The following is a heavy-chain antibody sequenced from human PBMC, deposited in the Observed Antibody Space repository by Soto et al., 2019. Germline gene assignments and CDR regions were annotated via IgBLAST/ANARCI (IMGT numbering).Heavy chain of an antibody. CDR2: IYYSGST. Sequence: SETLSLTCTVSGGSISSSYWGWIRQPPGKGLEWIGSIYYSGSTYYNPSLKSRVTISVDTSKNQFSLKLSSVTAADTAVYYCASQQLVLDYWGQGTLVTVSS. D-gene: IGHD6-13*01. V-gene: IGHV4-39*01. J-gene: IGHJ4*02. CDR1: GGSISSSY. CDR3: ASQQLVLDY.